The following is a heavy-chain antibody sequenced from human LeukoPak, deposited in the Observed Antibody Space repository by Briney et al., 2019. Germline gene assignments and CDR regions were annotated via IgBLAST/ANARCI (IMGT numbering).Heavy chain of an antibody. Sequence: SETLSLTCTVSGGSIRSYYWSWIRQPPGKGLEWIAYIYYSGSTNYNPSLKSRVTISVDTSKNQFSLKLSSVTAADTAVYYCAREMGYNWINLGAFDIWGQGTMVTVSS. CDR3: AREMGYNWINLGAFDI. J-gene: IGHJ3*02. V-gene: IGHV4-59*01. D-gene: IGHD1-1*01. CDR2: IYYSGST. CDR1: GGSIRSYY.